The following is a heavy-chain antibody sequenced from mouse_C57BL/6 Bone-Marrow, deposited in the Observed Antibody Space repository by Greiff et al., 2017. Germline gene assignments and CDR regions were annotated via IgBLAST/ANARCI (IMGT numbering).Heavy chain of an antibody. CDR2: FHPYNDDT. J-gene: IGHJ2*01. CDR1: GYTFTTYP. CDR3: ARGCNYGGYYFDY. D-gene: IGHD2-4*01. Sequence: QVQLQQSGAELVKPGASVKMSCKASGYTFTTYPIEWMKQNHGKSLEWIGNFHPYNDDTKYNEKFKGKATLTVDKSSRTVYLELSRLTSDDYAVQYCARGCNYGGYYFDYWGQGTTLTVSS. V-gene: IGHV1-47*01.